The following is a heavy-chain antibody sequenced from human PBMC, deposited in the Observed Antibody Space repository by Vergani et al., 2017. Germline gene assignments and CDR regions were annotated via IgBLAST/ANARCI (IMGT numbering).Heavy chain of an antibody. CDR2: INPSGGHT. D-gene: IGHD3-9*01. J-gene: IGHJ4*02. Sequence: QVQVVQSGAEVKKSGASVTVFCKTSGYTFSNYYMHWVRQAPGQGLEWMGIINPSGGHTNYAQKFQGRVTMTRDTSTSTVYMELSSLRSEDTAIYYCARGDYGILTGYRYWGQGTLVTVSA. CDR3: ARGDYGILTGYRY. CDR1: GYTFSNYY. V-gene: IGHV1-46*03.